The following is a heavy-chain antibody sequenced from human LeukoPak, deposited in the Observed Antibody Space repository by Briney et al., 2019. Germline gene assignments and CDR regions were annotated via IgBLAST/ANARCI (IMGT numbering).Heavy chain of an antibody. CDR3: ARGRRIAVAGWFDP. D-gene: IGHD6-19*01. CDR2: ISAYNGNT. V-gene: IGHV1-18*01. CDR1: GYTFTSYG. Sequence: ASVKVSCKASGYTFTSYGISWVRQAPGQGLEWMGWISAYNGNTNYAQKLQGRVTMTTDTSTSTAYMELRSLRSEDTAVYYCARGRRIAVAGWFDPWGQGTLVTVSS. J-gene: IGHJ5*02.